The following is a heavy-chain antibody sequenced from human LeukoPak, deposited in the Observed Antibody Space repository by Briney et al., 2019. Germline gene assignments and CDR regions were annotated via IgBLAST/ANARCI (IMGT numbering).Heavy chain of an antibody. Sequence: SETLSLTCTVSGGSISSYYWSWIRQPPGKGLEWIWYIYYSGSTNYNPSLKSRVTISVDTSKNQFSLKLSSVTAADTAVYYCARYYVVSGSYYYYGMDVWGQGTTVTVSS. CDR3: ARYYVVSGSYYYYGMDV. D-gene: IGHD1-26*01. CDR1: GGSISSYY. V-gene: IGHV4-59*01. J-gene: IGHJ6*02. CDR2: IYYSGST.